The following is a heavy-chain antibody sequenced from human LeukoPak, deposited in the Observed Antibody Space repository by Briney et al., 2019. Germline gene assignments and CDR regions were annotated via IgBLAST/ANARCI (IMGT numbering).Heavy chain of an antibody. D-gene: IGHD6-13*01. J-gene: IGHJ4*02. CDR2: ISGSGGST. Sequence: GGCLRLSCAASGFTFSSYAMSWVRQAPGKGLEWVSAISGSGGSTYYADSVKGRFTISRDNAKNSLYLQMNSLRAEDTAVYYCAKDLERGSSWYYFDYWGQGTLVTVSS. CDR1: GFTFSSYA. CDR3: AKDLERGSSWYYFDY. V-gene: IGHV3-23*01.